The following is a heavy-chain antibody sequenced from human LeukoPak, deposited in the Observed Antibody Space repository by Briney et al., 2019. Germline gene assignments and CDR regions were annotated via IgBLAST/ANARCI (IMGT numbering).Heavy chain of an antibody. CDR3: AREGYSNRWFDP. V-gene: IGHV3-30*01. CDR1: GFTFSNSW. J-gene: IGHJ5*02. D-gene: IGHD4-11*01. Sequence: GGSLRLSCAASGFTFSNSWMHWVRQAPGKGLEWVAVISYDGSDKYYADSVKGRFTISRDDSKNTLYLQMNSLRAEDTAVYYCAREGYSNRWFDPWGRGTLVTVSS. CDR2: ISYDGSDK.